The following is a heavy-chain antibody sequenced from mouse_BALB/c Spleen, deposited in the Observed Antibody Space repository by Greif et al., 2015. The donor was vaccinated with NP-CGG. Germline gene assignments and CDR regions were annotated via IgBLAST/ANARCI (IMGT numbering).Heavy chain of an antibody. J-gene: IGHJ3*01. CDR2: IDPANGNT. CDR3: ARDDYEGLFAY. Sequence: VQLQQSGAELVKPGASVKLSCTASGFNIKDTYMHWVKQRPEQGLEWIGRIDPANGNTKYDPKFQGKATITADTSSNTAYLQLSSLTSEDTAVYYCARDDYEGLFAYWGQGTLVTVSA. CDR1: GFNIKDTY. D-gene: IGHD2-4*01. V-gene: IGHV14-3*02.